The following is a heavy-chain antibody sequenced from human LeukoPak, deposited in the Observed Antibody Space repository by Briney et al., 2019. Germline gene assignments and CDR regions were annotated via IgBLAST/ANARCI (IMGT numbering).Heavy chain of an antibody. CDR1: GLTFSSYA. J-gene: IGHJ4*02. V-gene: IGHV3-30-3*01. CDR3: ARDRDERGIVGATGY. D-gene: IGHD1-26*01. CDR2: ISYDGSNK. Sequence: GGSLRLSCAASGLTFSSYAMHWVRQAPGKGLEWVAVISYDGSNKYYADSVKGRFTISRDNSKNTLYLQMNSLRAEDTAVYYCARDRDERGIVGATGYWGQGTLVTVSS.